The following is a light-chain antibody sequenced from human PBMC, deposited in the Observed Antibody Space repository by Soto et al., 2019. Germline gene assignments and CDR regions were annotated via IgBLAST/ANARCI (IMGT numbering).Light chain of an antibody. CDR2: AIS. Sequence: DIQMTQSPSSLSASVGDRVTITCRASQSISRYLNWYQQKPGKAPKLLIYAISNLQGGVPSRFSGSGSGTEFTLTISSLQPDDFATYYCQQYNSPWTFGQGTKVDIK. CDR1: QSISRY. V-gene: IGKV1-39*01. J-gene: IGKJ1*01. CDR3: QQYNSPWT.